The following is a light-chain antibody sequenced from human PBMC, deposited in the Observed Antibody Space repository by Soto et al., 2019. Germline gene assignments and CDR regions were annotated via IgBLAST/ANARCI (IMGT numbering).Light chain of an antibody. J-gene: IGKJ5*01. Sequence: EVVLTQSPATLSLSPGEGATLSCRVSQSISSSYLSWYQQRPGQAPRLLIYGASTRATGIPARFSGSGRGSGTDFTLTISSMQSADSAVYYCQQDYNLPITFGQGTRLEIK. CDR3: QQDYNLPIT. CDR1: QSISSSY. CDR2: GAS. V-gene: IGKV3D-7*01.